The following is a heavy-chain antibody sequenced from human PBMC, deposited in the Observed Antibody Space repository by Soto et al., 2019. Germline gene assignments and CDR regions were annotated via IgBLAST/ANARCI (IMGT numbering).Heavy chain of an antibody. D-gene: IGHD6-19*01. Sequence: SETLSLTCTVSGGSISSYYWSWIRQPPGKGLEWIGYIYYSGSTNYNPSLKSRVTISVDTSKNQFSLKLSSVTAADTAVYYCARDSASSSGWPDYFDYWGQGTLVTVSS. CDR1: GGSISSYY. J-gene: IGHJ4*02. CDR2: IYYSGST. CDR3: ARDSASSSGWPDYFDY. V-gene: IGHV4-59*01.